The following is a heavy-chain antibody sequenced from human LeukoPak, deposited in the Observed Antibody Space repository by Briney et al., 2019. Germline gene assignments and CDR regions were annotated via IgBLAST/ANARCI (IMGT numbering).Heavy chain of an antibody. V-gene: IGHV1-18*01. Sequence: ASVKVSCRSSGYTFTTYGITWVRQAPGQGLEWMGWISTYNGNTNYAQKLQGRVTVTTDTSTSTAYMELRSLRSDDTAMYYCARDRMDTGTYFDYWGQGTLVTVSS. J-gene: IGHJ4*01. CDR1: GYTFTTYG. CDR2: ISTYNGNT. CDR3: ARDRMDTGTYFDY. D-gene: IGHD5-18*01.